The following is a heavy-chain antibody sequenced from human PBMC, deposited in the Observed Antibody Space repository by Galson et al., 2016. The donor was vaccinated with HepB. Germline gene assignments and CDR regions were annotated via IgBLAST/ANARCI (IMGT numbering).Heavy chain of an antibody. CDR1: GDSVSSNSAA. CDR3: VEQRKGAPYGMDV. J-gene: IGHJ6*02. Sequence: CAISGDSVSSNSAAWNWIRQSPSSGLEWLGRTYYRSKWYNDYAVSVKSRIIVNPDTSKSQFSLQLNSVTPEDTAVYYCVEQRKGAPYGMDVWGQGTTVTVSS. V-gene: IGHV6-1*01. D-gene: IGHD1/OR15-1a*01. CDR2: TYYRSKWYN.